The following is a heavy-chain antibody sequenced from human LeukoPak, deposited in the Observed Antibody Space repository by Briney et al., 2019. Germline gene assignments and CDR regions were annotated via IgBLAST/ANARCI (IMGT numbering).Heavy chain of an antibody. V-gene: IGHV1-18*04. J-gene: IGHJ4*02. D-gene: IGHD4-17*01. CDR1: GYTFTGYY. CDR3: ARGSPTVTFDY. CDR2: ISAYNGNT. Sequence: ASVKVSCKASGYTFTGYYMHWVRQAPGQGLEWMGWISAYNGNTNYAQKLQGRVTMTTDTSTSTVYMELSSLRSEDTAVYYCARGSPTVTFDYWGQGTLVTVSS.